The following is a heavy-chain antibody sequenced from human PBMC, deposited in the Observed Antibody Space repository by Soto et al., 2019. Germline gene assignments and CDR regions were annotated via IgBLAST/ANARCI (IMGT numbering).Heavy chain of an antibody. CDR3: ARTAAAGKYYYGVDV. D-gene: IGHD6-13*01. CDR1: GYSFTSCW. J-gene: IGHJ6*02. CDR2: IYPGDSDT. V-gene: IGHV5-51*01. Sequence: GESLKISCKGSGYSFTSCWIGWVRQMPGKGLEWMGIIYPGDSDTRYSPSFQGQVTVSADKSISTAYLQWSSLKASDTAMYYCARTAAAGKYYYGVDVWGQGTTVTGSS.